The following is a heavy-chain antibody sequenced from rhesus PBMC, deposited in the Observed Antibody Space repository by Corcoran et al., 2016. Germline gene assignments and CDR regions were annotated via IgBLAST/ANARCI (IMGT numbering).Heavy chain of an antibody. CDR2: ISVSSGSP. D-gene: IGHD5-24*01. V-gene: IGHV4-65*01. CDR1: GGSVSSSNW. CDR3: ARGRYSGYNYF. Sequence: QVQLQESGPGLVKPSETLSLTCAVSGGSVSSSNWWSWIRQPPGKGLMWIGYISVSSGSPYYNPTINSRVTISTDTARTRFTLTLSSVTAADTAVYYCARGRYSGYNYFWGQGVLVTVSS. J-gene: IGHJ4*01.